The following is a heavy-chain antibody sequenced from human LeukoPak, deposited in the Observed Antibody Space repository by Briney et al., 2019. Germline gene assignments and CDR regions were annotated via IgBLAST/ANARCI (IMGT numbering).Heavy chain of an antibody. V-gene: IGHV3-74*01. CDR1: GFTFSSYW. CDR2: VNTDGRTT. Sequence: GGSLRLSCAASGFTFSSYWMHWVRQAPGKGLVWVSRVNTDGRTTNYADSVRGRFTISRDNAENALYLQMNSLRVEDTAVYYCSMDLSGAHDYWGQGSVVTVSS. J-gene: IGHJ4*02. D-gene: IGHD2-2*03. CDR3: SMDLSGAHDY.